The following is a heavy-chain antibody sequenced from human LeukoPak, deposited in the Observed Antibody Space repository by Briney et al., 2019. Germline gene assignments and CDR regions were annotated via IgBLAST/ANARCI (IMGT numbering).Heavy chain of an antibody. D-gene: IGHD5-18*01. Sequence: GGSLRLSCAASGFTFSSYGMSWVRQAPGKGLEWVSAISGSGGSTYYADSVKGRFTISRDNTKNTLYLQMNSLRAEDTAVYYCAKGVWDSYGYGPFDYWGQGTLVTVSS. CDR1: GFTFSSYG. CDR3: AKGVWDSYGYGPFDY. CDR2: ISGSGGST. V-gene: IGHV3-23*01. J-gene: IGHJ4*02.